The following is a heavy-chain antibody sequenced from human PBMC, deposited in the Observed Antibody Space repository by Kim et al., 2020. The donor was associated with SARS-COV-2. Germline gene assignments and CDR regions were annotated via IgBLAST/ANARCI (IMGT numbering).Heavy chain of an antibody. CDR3: AREGSGSYNWFDP. CDR1: GYTFDTYA. Sequence: ASVKVSCKASGYTFDTYALYWVRQAPGQRFEWMGWINGGNGNTRYSQNFQGRVTITRDTSATTAYMELSRLTSKDTAVYYCAREGSGSYNWFDPWGQGTLVTVSS. CDR2: INGGNGNT. V-gene: IGHV1-3*01. D-gene: IGHD3-10*01. J-gene: IGHJ5*02.